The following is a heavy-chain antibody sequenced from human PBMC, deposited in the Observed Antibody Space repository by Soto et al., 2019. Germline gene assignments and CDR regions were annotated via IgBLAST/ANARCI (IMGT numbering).Heavy chain of an antibody. J-gene: IGHJ4*02. V-gene: IGHV3-11*06. CDR3: ARKTTVIKPDDY. CDR2: VSGSDTYT. CDR1: GFNFRDYY. Sequence: QVQLVVSGGGLVKRGGSLRLSCAASGFNFRDYYMSWFRQAPGKGLEWVSYVSGSDTYTNYADSVKGRFTVFRDNTKNSGYLQMDSLRDEDTAVYYCARKTTVIKPDDYWGQGTLVTVSS. D-gene: IGHD4-17*01.